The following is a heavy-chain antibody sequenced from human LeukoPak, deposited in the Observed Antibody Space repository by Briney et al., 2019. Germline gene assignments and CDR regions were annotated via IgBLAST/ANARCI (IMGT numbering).Heavy chain of an antibody. CDR3: AKAAAAPGFDF. CDR1: EFTFSTYN. CDR2: ISYDGSNK. Sequence: GGSLRLSCAASEFTFSTYNMHWVRQAPGKGLEWVAVISYDGSNKYYADSVKGRFTISRDNSKNTLYLQMNSLRAEDTAVYYCAKAAAAPGFDFWGQGTLVTVSS. V-gene: IGHV3-30*18. D-gene: IGHD6-13*01. J-gene: IGHJ4*02.